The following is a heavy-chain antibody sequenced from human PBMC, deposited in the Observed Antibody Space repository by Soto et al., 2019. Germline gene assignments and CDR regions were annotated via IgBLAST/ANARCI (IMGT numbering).Heavy chain of an antibody. V-gene: IGHV4-4*02. CDR2: IYHSGST. J-gene: IGHJ4*02. Sequence: PSETLSLTCVVSGFSISSSHWWNWVRQPPGKGLEWIGEIYHSGSTNYNPSLKSRLSISIDKSKSQFSLKLTSMTAADTAVYYCARGQPSGFLDFWGQGTLVTVSS. CDR1: GFSISSSHW. CDR3: ARGQPSGFLDF. D-gene: IGHD3-9*01.